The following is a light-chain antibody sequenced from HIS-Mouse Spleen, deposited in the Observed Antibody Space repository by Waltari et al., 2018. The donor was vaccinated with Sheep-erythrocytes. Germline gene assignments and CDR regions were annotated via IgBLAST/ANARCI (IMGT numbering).Light chain of an antibody. J-gene: IGKJ3*01. Sequence: EIVLTQSPGTLSLSPGERATLSCRASQSVSSSYLAWYQQKPGQAPRLLIYGASSRATGIPDGFSGSGSGTDFTLTISRLEPEDFAVYYCQQYGSSRQQTFTFGPGTKVDIK. V-gene: IGKV3-20*01. CDR3: QQYGSSRQQTFT. CDR1: QSVSSSY. CDR2: GAS.